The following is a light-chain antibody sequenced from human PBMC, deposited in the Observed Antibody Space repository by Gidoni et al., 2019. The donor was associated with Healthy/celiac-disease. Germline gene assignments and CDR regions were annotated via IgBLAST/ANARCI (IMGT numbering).Light chain of an antibody. CDR3: QSADSSGTYPDVV. CDR1: ALPKQY. J-gene: IGLJ2*01. CDR2: KDS. V-gene: IGLV3-25*03. Sequence: SYELTQPPSVSVSPGQTARITCSGDALPKQYAYWYQQKPGQAPVMLIYKDSERPSGIPERFSGSSSGTTVTLTISGVQAEDEADYYCQSADSSGTYPDVVFGGGTKLTVL.